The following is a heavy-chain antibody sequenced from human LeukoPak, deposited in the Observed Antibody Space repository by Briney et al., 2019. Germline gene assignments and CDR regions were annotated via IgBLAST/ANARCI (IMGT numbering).Heavy chain of an antibody. Sequence: GGSLRLSCAASGFTFSTYAMHWVRQAPGKGLEWVAVISYHESNKYYADSVKGRFTISRDNSKNTLYLQMNSLRAEDTAVYYCARGGYSASRDFDYWGQGTLVTVSS. D-gene: IGHD5-12*01. J-gene: IGHJ4*02. CDR1: GFTFSTYA. CDR2: ISYHESNK. CDR3: ARGGYSASRDFDY. V-gene: IGHV3-30*14.